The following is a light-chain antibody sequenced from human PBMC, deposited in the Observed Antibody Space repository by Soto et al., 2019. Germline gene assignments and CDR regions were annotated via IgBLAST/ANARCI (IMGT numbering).Light chain of an antibody. CDR1: QTISSW. J-gene: IGKJ1*01. CDR2: QAS. Sequence: DIQMTQSSSTLSASVGDRVTITCRASQTISSWLAWYQQKPGKAPNLLIYQASRLESGVPSRFSGSGFGTEFTLSISSLQPDDFATYYCQQYSTYEWTFGQGTKVELK. CDR3: QQYSTYEWT. V-gene: IGKV1-5*03.